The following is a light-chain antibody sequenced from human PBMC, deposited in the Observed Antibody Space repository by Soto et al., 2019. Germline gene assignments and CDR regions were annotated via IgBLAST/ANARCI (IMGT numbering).Light chain of an antibody. Sequence: QSALTQPPSASGTPGQRVTFSCSGSTSNIGSNAVNWYQQLPGTAPKLLIYSNDRRPSGVPDRFSGSKSGTSASLAISGLQPEDEADYYCTAWDDSLNGRLFGGGTKVTVL. CDR2: SND. J-gene: IGLJ2*01. CDR3: TAWDDSLNGRL. V-gene: IGLV1-44*01. CDR1: TSNIGSNA.